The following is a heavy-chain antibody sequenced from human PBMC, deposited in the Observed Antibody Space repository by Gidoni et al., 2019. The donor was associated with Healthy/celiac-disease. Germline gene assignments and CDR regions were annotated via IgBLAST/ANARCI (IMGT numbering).Heavy chain of an antibody. CDR2: IIPIFGTA. J-gene: IGHJ4*02. D-gene: IGHD3-10*01. CDR1: GGTFSSYA. CDR3: ARDGGAGAYYYGSVINLGEFDY. V-gene: IGHV1-69*01. Sequence: QVQLVQSGAEVKKPGSSVKVSCKASGGTFSSYAISWVQQAPGQGLEWMGGIIPIFGTANYAQKFQGRVTITADESTSTAYMELSSLRSEDTAVYYCARDGGAGAYYYGSVINLGEFDYWGQGTLVTVSS.